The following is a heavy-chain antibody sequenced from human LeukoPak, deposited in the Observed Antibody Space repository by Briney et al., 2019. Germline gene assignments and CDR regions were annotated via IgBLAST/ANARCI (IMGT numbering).Heavy chain of an antibody. CDR1: GFTLTTYA. CDR2: ISSSSSII. J-gene: IGHJ3*02. CDR3: ARDPYYDSI. V-gene: IGHV3-48*02. Sequence: PGGSLRLSCAASGFTLTTYAMSWVRQAPGKGLEWVSYISSSSSIIYYADSVKGRFTISRDKAKNSLYLQMNSLRDEDTAVYYCARDPYYDSIWGQGSMVTVSS. D-gene: IGHD3-22*01.